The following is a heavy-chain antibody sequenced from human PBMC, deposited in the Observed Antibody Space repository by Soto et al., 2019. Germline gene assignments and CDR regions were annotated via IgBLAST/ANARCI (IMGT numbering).Heavy chain of an antibody. Sequence: EVQLVESGGGLVQPGGSLRVSCAASGFSFTSYWMSWVRQAPGKGLEWVANIKEDGSAKYYLDSVKGRFTISRDNAKNSLYLQMSSLRAEDTAVYYCPREDFYRFDYWGQGHLVTVSS. V-gene: IGHV3-7*01. J-gene: IGHJ4*02. CDR3: PREDFYRFDY. CDR1: GFSFTSYW. CDR2: IKEDGSAK.